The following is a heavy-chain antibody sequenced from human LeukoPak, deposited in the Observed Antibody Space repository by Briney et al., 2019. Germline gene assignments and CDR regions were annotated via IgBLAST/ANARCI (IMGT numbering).Heavy chain of an antibody. V-gene: IGHV3-21*01. CDR2: ISSASVYI. CDR3: ARAPYGGNSEDF. D-gene: IGHD4-23*01. Sequence: PGGSLRLSCAASGFTFSDYSMRWVRQAQGKGLEWVSSISSASVYIYYSDSVKGRFTISRDNSKNTLYLQMDSLRAEDTAVYFSARAPYGGNSEDFCGLGTPVTASS. CDR1: GFTFSDYS. J-gene: IGHJ4*02.